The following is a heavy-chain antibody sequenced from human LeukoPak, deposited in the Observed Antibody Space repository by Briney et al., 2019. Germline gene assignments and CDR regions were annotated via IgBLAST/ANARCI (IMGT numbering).Heavy chain of an antibody. D-gene: IGHD6-19*01. J-gene: IGHJ4*02. Sequence: PGESLRLSFAASGFPFSTYSMTWVRQGPGKGLGWVSSIYPNGGSTFYSDSVKGRFTISRDNSKNTLYLQMSSLRTEDTAIYYCTKDVVPDSGWDLDYWGQGTLVTVSS. CDR3: TKDVVPDSGWDLDY. CDR1: GFPFSTYS. CDR2: IYPNGGST. V-gene: IGHV3-23*01.